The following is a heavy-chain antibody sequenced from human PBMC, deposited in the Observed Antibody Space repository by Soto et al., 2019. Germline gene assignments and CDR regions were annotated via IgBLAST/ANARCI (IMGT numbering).Heavy chain of an antibody. Sequence: PSETLSLTCAVSGYSISSGYYWGWIRQPPGRGLEWIGSIYHSGSTYYNPSLKSRVTISVDTSKNQFSLKLSSVTAADTAVYYCARAHDFWSGYCPLDYWGQGTLVTVSS. D-gene: IGHD3-3*01. V-gene: IGHV4-38-2*01. CDR1: GYSISSGYY. CDR3: ARAHDFWSGYCPLDY. J-gene: IGHJ4*02. CDR2: IYHSGST.